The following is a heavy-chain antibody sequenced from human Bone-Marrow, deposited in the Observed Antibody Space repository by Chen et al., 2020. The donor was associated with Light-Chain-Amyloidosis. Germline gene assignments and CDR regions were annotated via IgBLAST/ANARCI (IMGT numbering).Heavy chain of an antibody. Sequence: QVQLQQWGAGLLKPSETLSLTCAVYGGSFSGYYWSWIRQPPGKGLEWIGEINHSGSTNYNPSLKSRVTISVDTSKNQFSLKLSSVTAADTAVYYCARGPSRITIFGVVITRGYFHYWGQGTLVTVSS. CDR3: ARGPSRITIFGVVITRGYFHY. CDR1: GGSFSGYY. V-gene: IGHV4-34*01. CDR2: INHSGST. J-gene: IGHJ4*02. D-gene: IGHD3-3*01.